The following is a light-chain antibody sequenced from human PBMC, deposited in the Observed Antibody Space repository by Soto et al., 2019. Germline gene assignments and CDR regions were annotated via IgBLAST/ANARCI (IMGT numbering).Light chain of an antibody. CDR3: QQYHSSPWT. V-gene: IGKV4-1*01. CDR2: WAS. Sequence: DIVMTQSPDSLAVSLGERATINCKSSQSILYSSNNKNYLAWYQQKPGQAPKLLIYWASTRESGVPDRFSGSGSGTDFTLTISSLQAGDVAVYYCQQYHSSPWTFGQGTKVEIK. J-gene: IGKJ1*01. CDR1: QSILYSSNNKNY.